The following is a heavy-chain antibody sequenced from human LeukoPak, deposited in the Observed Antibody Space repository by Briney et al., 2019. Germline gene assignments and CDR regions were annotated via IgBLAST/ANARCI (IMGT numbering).Heavy chain of an antibody. CDR3: ARVLYDILTGFDAFDI. CDR2: IYYSGST. CDR1: GGSISSYY. D-gene: IGHD3-9*01. Sequence: SETLSLTCTVSGGSISSYYWSWIRQSPGKGLEWIGYIYYSGSTNYNPSLKSRVTISVDTSKNQFSLKLSSVTAADTAVYYCARVLYDILTGFDAFDIWGQGTMVTVSS. J-gene: IGHJ3*02. V-gene: IGHV4-59*01.